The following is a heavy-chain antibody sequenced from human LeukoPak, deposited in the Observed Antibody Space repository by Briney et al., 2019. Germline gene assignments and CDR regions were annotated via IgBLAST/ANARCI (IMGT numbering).Heavy chain of an antibody. CDR1: GFTFSSYE. V-gene: IGHV3-66*01. J-gene: IGHJ6*03. CDR3: ARENPSYYYYYMDV. Sequence: GGSLRLSCAASGFTFSSYEMNWVRQAPGKGLEWVSVIYSGGSTYYADSVKGRFTISRDNSKNTLYLQMNSLRAEDTAVYYCARENPSYYYYYMDVWGKGTTVTISS. CDR2: IYSGGST.